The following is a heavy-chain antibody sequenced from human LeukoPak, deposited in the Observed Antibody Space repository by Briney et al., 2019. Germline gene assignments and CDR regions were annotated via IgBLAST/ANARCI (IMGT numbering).Heavy chain of an antibody. J-gene: IGHJ3*02. D-gene: IGHD3-10*01. Sequence: SETLSLTCSVSGYSISSGYYWGWIRQPPGKGLEWIGNICHSGSTYYNPSLKSRVTISVDTSKNQFSLRLNSVTAADTAVYYCAREKGLWYGDDAFNIWGQGTMVIVSS. CDR2: ICHSGST. CDR1: GYSISSGYY. CDR3: AREKGLWYGDDAFNI. V-gene: IGHV4-38-2*02.